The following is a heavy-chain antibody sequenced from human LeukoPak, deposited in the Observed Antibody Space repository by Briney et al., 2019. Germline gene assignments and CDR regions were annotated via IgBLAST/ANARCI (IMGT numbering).Heavy chain of an antibody. CDR3: VGADYDILTGYYIDY. CDR1: GFTFDDYG. V-gene: IGHV3-20*04. CDR2: INWNGGST. Sequence: PGGSLRLSCAASGFTFDDYGMSWVRQAPGKGLEWVSGINWNGGSTGYADSVKGRFTISRDNAKNSLYLQMNSLRAEDTAVYYCVGADYDILTGYYIDYWGQGTLVTVSS. J-gene: IGHJ4*02. D-gene: IGHD3-9*01.